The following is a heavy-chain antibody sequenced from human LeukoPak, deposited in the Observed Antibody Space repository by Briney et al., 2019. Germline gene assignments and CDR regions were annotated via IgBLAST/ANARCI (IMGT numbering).Heavy chain of an antibody. CDR2: INPSGGST. D-gene: IGHD5-18*01. V-gene: IGHV1-46*01. CDR1: EYTFTNYY. J-gene: IGHJ5*02. Sequence: SVKVSCKAYEYTFTNYYIHWVRQAPGQEHEWMGIINPSGGSTSYAQKFQGRVTMTRDMSTSTVYMELSSLRSEDTAVYYCAIPPEGAMVISWGQGTLVTVSS. CDR3: AIPPEGAMVIS.